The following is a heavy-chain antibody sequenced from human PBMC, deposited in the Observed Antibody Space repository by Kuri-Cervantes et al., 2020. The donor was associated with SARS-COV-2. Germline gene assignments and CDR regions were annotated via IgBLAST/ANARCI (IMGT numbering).Heavy chain of an antibody. D-gene: IGHD6-6*01. CDR3: ARDGSRYSTSSFNYYYYMDV. CDR2: ISSSSNYI. J-gene: IGHJ6*03. Sequence: GGSLRLSCAASGFTFSSYSMNWVRQAPGKGLEWVSFISSSSNYIYYADSLKGRFTISRDNAKNSLYLQMNSPRAEDTAVCYCARDGSRYSTSSFNYYYYMDVWGKGTTVTVSS. V-gene: IGHV3-21*01. CDR1: GFTFSSYS.